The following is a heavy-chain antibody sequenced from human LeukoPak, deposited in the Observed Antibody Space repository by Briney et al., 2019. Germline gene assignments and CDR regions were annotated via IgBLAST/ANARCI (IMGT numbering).Heavy chain of an antibody. CDR2: INPNSGGT. J-gene: IGHJ4*02. V-gene: IGHV1-2*02. CDR3: AREDLVLEGFDY. D-gene: IGHD1-1*01. CDR1: GYTFIGYY. Sequence: ASVKVSCKASGYTFIGYYMHWVRQAPGQGLEWMGWINPNSGGTNYAQEFQGRLTMTRDTSISTAYMELSRLRSDDTAVYFCAREDLVLEGFDYWGQGTLVTVSS.